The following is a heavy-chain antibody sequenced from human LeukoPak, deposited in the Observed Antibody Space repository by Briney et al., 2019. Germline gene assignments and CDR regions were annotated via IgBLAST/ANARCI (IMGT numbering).Heavy chain of an antibody. CDR3: ARDLGYCTNGVCYKGSTFASGYYYYGMDV. J-gene: IGHJ6*02. CDR1: GGTFSSYA. Sequence: ASVKVSCEASGGTFSSYAISWVRQAPGQGLEWMGRIIPILGIANYAQKFQGRVTITADKSTSTAYMELSSLRSEDTAVYYCARDLGYCTNGVCYKGSTFASGYYYYGMDVWGQGTTVTVSS. D-gene: IGHD2-8*01. V-gene: IGHV1-69*04. CDR2: IIPILGIA.